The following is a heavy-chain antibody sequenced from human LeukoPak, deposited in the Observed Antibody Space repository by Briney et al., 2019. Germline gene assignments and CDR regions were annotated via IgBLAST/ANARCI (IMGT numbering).Heavy chain of an antibody. CDR3: ARSPLGYYRHWGYFDL. CDR1: GGTFSSYA. CDR2: IIPIFGTA. V-gene: IGHV1-69*05. Sequence: SVKVSCKASGGTFSSYAISWVRQAPGQGLEWMGRIIPIFGTANYAQKLQGRVTITTDESTSTAYMELSSLRSEDTAVYYCARSPLGYYRHWGYFDLWGRGTLVTVSS. J-gene: IGHJ2*01. D-gene: IGHD1-26*01.